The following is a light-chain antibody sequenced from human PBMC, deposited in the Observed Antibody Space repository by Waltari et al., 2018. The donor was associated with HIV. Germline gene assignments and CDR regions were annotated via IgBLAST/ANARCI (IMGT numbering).Light chain of an antibody. CDR3: LQHHHYPLT. CDR1: QDIGSD. CDR2: SAS. V-gene: IGKV1-17*01. J-gene: IGKJ4*01. Sequence: DIQMTQSPSSLSASFGDRVAVTCRASQDIGSDLAWYQQRGTEAPKRLIYSASSLQNGVPSRFSGVGSGTDFTLTINGLRPEDSATYFCLQHHHYPLTFGGGT.